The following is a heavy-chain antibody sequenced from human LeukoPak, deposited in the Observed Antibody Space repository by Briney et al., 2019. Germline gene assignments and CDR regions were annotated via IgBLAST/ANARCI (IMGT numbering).Heavy chain of an antibody. D-gene: IGHD5-24*01. CDR2: IKEDGTET. CDR3: AKEGRSLQTY. J-gene: IGHJ4*02. Sequence: GGSLRLSCAASGFSVGTNYITWVRQAPGKGLEWVANIKEDGTETYYVDSVKGRFTISRDNAKNSLYLQMNSLRVEDTAVYYCAKEGRSLQTYWGQGTLVTVSS. V-gene: IGHV3-7*03. CDR1: GFSVGTNY.